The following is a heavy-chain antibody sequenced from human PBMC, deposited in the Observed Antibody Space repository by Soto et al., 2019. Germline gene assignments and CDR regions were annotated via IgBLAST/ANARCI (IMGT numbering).Heavy chain of an antibody. Sequence: GGSLRLSCAASGFTFSSYGMHWVRQAPGKGLEWVAFISYDGSNKYYADSVKGRFTISRDNSKNTLYLQMNSLRAEDTAVYYCAKEANDCGWSHFDYWGQGTLGTVSS. CDR3: AKEANDCGWSHFDY. D-gene: IGHD2-21*01. J-gene: IGHJ4*02. V-gene: IGHV3-30*18. CDR2: ISYDGSNK. CDR1: GFTFSSYG.